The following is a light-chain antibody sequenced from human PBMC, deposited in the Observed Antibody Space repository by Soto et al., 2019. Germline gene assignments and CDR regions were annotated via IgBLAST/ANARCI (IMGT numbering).Light chain of an antibody. V-gene: IGLV2-23*02. J-gene: IGLJ3*02. CDR1: SSDVGSYNL. Sequence: QSALTQPASVSGSPGQSITISCTGTSSDVGSYNLVSWYQQHPGKAPKLMIYEVSKRPSGVSNRFSGSKSGNTASLTISGLQAEDEADYYCCSYAGSSTFNWVFGGGTKLT. CDR2: EVS. CDR3: CSYAGSSTFNWV.